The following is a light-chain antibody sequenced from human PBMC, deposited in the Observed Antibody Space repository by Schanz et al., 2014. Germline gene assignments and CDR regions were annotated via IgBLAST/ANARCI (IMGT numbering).Light chain of an antibody. CDR3: CSYAGSSTLV. Sequence: QSVLTQPPSVSGSPGQSVTISCTGTSSDVGSYNRVSWYQQPPGTAPKLMIYDVSDRPSGVSNRFSASKSGNTASLTISGLQAEDEADYYCCSYAGSSTLVFGGGTKLTVL. CDR1: SSDVGSYNR. CDR2: DVS. J-gene: IGLJ2*01. V-gene: IGLV2-18*02.